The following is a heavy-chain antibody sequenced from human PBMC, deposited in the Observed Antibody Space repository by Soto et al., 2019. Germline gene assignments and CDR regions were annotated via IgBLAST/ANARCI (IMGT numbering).Heavy chain of an antibody. CDR2: ISSGSSTI. Sequence: GGSLRLSCAASGFTFSSYSMNWVRQAPGKGLEWVSYISSGSSTIYYADSVKGRFTISRDNAKNSLYLQMNSLRAEDTAVYYCTTEGPEEAFDIWGQGTMVTVSS. CDR1: GFTFSSYS. CDR3: TTEGPEEAFDI. J-gene: IGHJ3*02. V-gene: IGHV3-48*01.